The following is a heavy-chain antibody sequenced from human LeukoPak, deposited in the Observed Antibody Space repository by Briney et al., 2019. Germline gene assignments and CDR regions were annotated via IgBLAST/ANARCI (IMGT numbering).Heavy chain of an antibody. Sequence: GGSLRLSCAASGFTFSSYSMNWVRQAPGKGLEWVSSISSSSSYVYYADSVKGRFTISRDNAKNSLYLQMNSLRAEDTAVYYCARVTKDIVVVVASYYFDYWGQGTLVTVSS. V-gene: IGHV3-21*01. CDR1: GFTFSSYS. CDR2: ISSSSSYV. J-gene: IGHJ4*02. D-gene: IGHD2-15*01. CDR3: ARVTKDIVVVVASYYFDY.